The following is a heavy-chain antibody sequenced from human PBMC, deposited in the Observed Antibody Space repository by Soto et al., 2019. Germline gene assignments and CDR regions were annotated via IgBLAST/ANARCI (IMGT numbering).Heavy chain of an antibody. J-gene: IGHJ6*02. CDR2: IKQDGSEK. D-gene: IGHD3-3*01. CDR3: ARGLGIFGVVRTMDV. Sequence: LRLSCAASGFTFSSYWMSWVRQAPGKGLEWVANIKQDGSEKYYVDSVKGRFTISRDNAKNSLYLQMNSLRAEDTAVYYCARGLGIFGVVRTMDVWGQGTTVTVSS. CDR1: GFTFSSYW. V-gene: IGHV3-7*01.